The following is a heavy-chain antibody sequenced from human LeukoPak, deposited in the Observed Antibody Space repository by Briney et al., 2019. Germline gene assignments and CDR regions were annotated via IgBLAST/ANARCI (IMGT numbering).Heavy chain of an antibody. J-gene: IGHJ6*02. Sequence: ASVKVSCKASGYTFTSYDINWVRQATGQGLEWMGWMNPNSGNTGYAQKFQGRVTMTRNTSISTAYMELSSLRSEDTAVYYCARSIVPRNYYDSSGYSPGGYGMDVWGQGTTVTVSS. D-gene: IGHD3-22*01. V-gene: IGHV1-8*01. CDR3: ARSIVPRNYYDSSGYSPGGYGMDV. CDR2: MNPNSGNT. CDR1: GYTFTSYD.